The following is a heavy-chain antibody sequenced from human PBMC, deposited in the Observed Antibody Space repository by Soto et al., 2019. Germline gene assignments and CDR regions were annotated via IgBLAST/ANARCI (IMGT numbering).Heavy chain of an antibody. CDR3: ARGGGAYCGNDCIRAVDI. J-gene: IGHJ3*02. D-gene: IGHD2-21*02. V-gene: IGHV3-66*01. CDR1: GFTVSNNY. CDR2: IYSGGDT. Sequence: EVQLVESGGGLVQPGGSLRLSCAVSGFTVSNNYMSWVRQAPGKGLEWISVIYSGGDTYYADSVKVRFTISRDHSKNTLYLQMNSLRVDDTAVYYCARGGGAYCGNDCIRAVDIWGQGTMVTVPS.